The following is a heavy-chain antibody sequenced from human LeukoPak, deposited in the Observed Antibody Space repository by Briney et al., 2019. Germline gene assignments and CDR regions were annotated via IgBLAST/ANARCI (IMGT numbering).Heavy chain of an antibody. CDR3: AATVHYCSGGSCYNYYYGMDV. Sequence: GASVKVSCKASGYTFTSYGISGVRQAPGQGLEWMGWISAYNGNTNYAQKLQGRVTMTTDTSTSTAYMELSSLRSEDTAVYYCAATVHYCSGGSCYNYYYGMDVWGQGTTVTVSS. CDR2: ISAYNGNT. D-gene: IGHD2-15*01. V-gene: IGHV1-18*01. CDR1: GYTFTSYG. J-gene: IGHJ6*02.